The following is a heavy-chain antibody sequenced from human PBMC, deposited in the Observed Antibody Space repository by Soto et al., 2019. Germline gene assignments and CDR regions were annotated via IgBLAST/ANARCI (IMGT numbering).Heavy chain of an antibody. CDR2: VYTSGNT. D-gene: IGHD5-12*01. CDR3: ARFTYKSGFNWFDP. CDR1: CDSFSGYY. J-gene: IGHJ5*02. Sequence: SETLSLTCTVSCDSFSGYYWSWIRQPAGKGLEWIGRVYTSGNTDYNPSLKIRVTVSVDTSKSQFSLKLSSVTAADTAVYYCARFTYKSGFNWFDPWGQGTQVTVSS. V-gene: IGHV4-4*07.